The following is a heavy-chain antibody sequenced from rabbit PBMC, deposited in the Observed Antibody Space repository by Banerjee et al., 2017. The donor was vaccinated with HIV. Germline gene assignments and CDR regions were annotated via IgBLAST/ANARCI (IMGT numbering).Heavy chain of an antibody. J-gene: IGHJ4*01. CDR3: ARDVTWGDWEL. Sequence: QEQLEESGGDLVKPEGSLTLTCTASGFSLSSYNIQWVRQAPGKGLEWIGCIDTGSGSACYASWAKGRFTISKTSSTTVTLQMTSLTAAATATYFCARDVTWGDWELWGPGTLVTVS. V-gene: IGHV1S45*01. CDR1: GFSLSSYN. CDR2: IDTGSGSA. D-gene: IGHD4-1*01.